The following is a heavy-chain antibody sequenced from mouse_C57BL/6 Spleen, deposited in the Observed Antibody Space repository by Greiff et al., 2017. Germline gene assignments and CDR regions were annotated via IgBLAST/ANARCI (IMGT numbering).Heavy chain of an antibody. J-gene: IGHJ2*01. CDR3: AVQRLVPFDD. Sequence: EVKLMESGGGLVKPGGSLKLSCAASGFTFSDYGMHWVRQAPEKGLEWVAYISSGSSTIYYADTVKGRFTISRDNAKNTLFLQMTSHGYEDTAMYYCAVQRLVPFDDWGQGTTLTVYS. V-gene: IGHV5-17*01. CDR1: GFTFSDYG. D-gene: IGHD1-2*01. CDR2: ISSGSSTI.